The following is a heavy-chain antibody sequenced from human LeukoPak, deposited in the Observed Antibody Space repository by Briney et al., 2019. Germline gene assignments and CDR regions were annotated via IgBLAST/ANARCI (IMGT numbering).Heavy chain of an antibody. D-gene: IGHD3-10*01. J-gene: IGHJ4*02. CDR2: ISSGGVYE. CDR3: ARDSTYYYDSGSSGPHYFDN. CDR1: GFTFSNYA. V-gene: IGHV3-30*01. Sequence: GGSLRLSCAASGFTFSNYAMHWVRQAPGKGLEWVSIISSGGVYEYYADSVKGRFTTSRDNSKNTLYLQLNSLRPEDTAVYYCARDSTYYYDSGSSGPHYFDNWGQGTLVIVSS.